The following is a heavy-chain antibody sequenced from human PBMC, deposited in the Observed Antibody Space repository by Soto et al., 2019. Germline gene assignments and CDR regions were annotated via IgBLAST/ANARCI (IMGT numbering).Heavy chain of an antibody. CDR2: INPSGGST. CDR1: GYTFTSHY. V-gene: IGHV1-46*01. Sequence: ASVKVSCKASGYTFTSHYMHWVRQAPGQGLEWMGIINPSGGSTSYAQKFQGRVTMTRDTSTSTVYMELSSLRSEDTAVYYCAADRQAQWLVRQVTFDPWGQGTLVTVSS. D-gene: IGHD6-19*01. CDR3: AADRQAQWLVRQVTFDP. J-gene: IGHJ5*02.